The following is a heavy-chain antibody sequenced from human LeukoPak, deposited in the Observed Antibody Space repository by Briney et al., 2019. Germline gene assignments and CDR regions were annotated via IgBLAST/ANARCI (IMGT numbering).Heavy chain of an antibody. CDR1: GYTLTELS. V-gene: IGHV1-24*01. D-gene: IGHD2-2*01. CDR3: ARVDPSERDIVVVPAGGSWFDP. J-gene: IGHJ5*02. CDR2: FDPEDGET. Sequence: ASVKVSCKVSGYTLTELSMHWVRQAPGKGLEWMGGFDPEDGETIYAQKFQGRVTMTEDTSTDTAYMELSSLRSEDTAVYYCARVDPSERDIVVVPAGGSWFDPWGQGTLVTVSS.